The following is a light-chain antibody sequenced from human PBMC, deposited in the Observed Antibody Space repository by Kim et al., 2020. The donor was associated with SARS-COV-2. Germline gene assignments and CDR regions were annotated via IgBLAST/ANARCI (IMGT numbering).Light chain of an antibody. Sequence: CPVERATLSCRASQSVSSNYLAWYQQKPGQAPRLLIYGASSRATGIPDRFSGSGSGTDFTLTITRLEPEDFAVYYCQQYSSSPATFGQGTKVDIK. J-gene: IGKJ1*01. CDR2: GAS. CDR3: QQYSSSPAT. V-gene: IGKV3-20*01. CDR1: QSVSSNY.